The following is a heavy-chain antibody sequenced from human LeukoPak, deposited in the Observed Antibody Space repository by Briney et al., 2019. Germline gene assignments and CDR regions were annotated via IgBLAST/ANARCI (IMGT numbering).Heavy chain of an antibody. Sequence: PGGSLRLSCAASGFTFDDYAMHWVRQAPGKGLEWVSLISGDGGSTYYADSVKGRFTISRDNSKNSLYLQMNSLRTEDTALYYCAKDEASENWNDRRPSTRYGMDVWGQGTTVTVSS. CDR3: AKDEASENWNDRRPSTRYGMDV. CDR1: GFTFDDYA. D-gene: IGHD1-1*01. J-gene: IGHJ6*02. V-gene: IGHV3-43*02. CDR2: ISGDGGST.